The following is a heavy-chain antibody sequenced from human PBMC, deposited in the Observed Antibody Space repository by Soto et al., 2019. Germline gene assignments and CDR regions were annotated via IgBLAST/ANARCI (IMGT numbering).Heavy chain of an antibody. J-gene: IGHJ6*03. CDR1: GGSISSYY. D-gene: IGHD3-3*01. Sequence: SETLSLTCTVSGGSISSYYWSWIRQPPGKGLEWIGYIYYSGSTNYNPSLKSRVTISVDTSKNQFSLKLSSVTAADTAVYYCARGDTYYDFWSGKAEIGNYYYYYYMDVWGKGTTVTVSS. V-gene: IGHV4-59*01. CDR3: ARGDTYYDFWSGKAEIGNYYYYYYMDV. CDR2: IYYSGST.